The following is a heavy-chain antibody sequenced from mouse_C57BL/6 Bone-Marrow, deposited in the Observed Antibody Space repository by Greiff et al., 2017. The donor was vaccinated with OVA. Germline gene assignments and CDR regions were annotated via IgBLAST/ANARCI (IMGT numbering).Heavy chain of an antibody. D-gene: IGHD2-5*01. Sequence: VQLQQSGPELVKPGASVKISCKASGYSFTSYYIHWVKQRPGQGLEWIGWIYPGSGNTKYNEKFKGKATLTADTSSSTAYMQLSSLTSEDSAVYYCARGSNFLFDYWGQGTTLTVSS. CDR3: ARGSNFLFDY. CDR2: IYPGSGNT. CDR1: GYSFTSYY. J-gene: IGHJ2*01. V-gene: IGHV1-66*01.